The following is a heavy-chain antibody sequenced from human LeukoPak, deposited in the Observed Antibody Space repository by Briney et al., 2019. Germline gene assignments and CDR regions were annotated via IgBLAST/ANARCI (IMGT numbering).Heavy chain of an antibody. D-gene: IGHD6-13*01. CDR2: IYYSGST. J-gene: IGHJ3*02. V-gene: IGHV4-59*08. Sequence: PSETLSLTCTVSGGSISSYYWSWIRQPPGKGLEWIGYIYYSGSTNYNPSLKSRVTISVDTSKNQFSLKLSSVTAAGTAVYYCARLDAAAAGNAFDIWGQGTMVTVSS. CDR3: ARLDAAAAGNAFDI. CDR1: GGSISSYY.